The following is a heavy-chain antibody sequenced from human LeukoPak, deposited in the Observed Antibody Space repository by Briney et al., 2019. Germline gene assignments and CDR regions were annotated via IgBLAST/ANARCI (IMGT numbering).Heavy chain of an antibody. V-gene: IGHV4-34*01. CDR2: INHSGST. Sequence: SETLSLTCAVYGGSFSGYYWSWLRQPPGKGLEWMGEINHSGSTNYNPSLTSRVTISVDTSKNQFSLKLSSVTAADTAVYYCARTSSGWSYYFDYWGQGTLVTVSS. CDR3: ARTSSGWSYYFDY. CDR1: GGSFSGYY. J-gene: IGHJ4*02. D-gene: IGHD6-19*01.